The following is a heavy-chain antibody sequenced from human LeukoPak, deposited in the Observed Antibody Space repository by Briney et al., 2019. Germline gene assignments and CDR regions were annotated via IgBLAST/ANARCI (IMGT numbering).Heavy chain of an antibody. CDR2: IKEDGSEK. CDR1: GFTFSNYG. J-gene: IGHJ4*02. V-gene: IGHV3-7*05. D-gene: IGHD5-12*01. Sequence: PGGSLRLSCAASGFTFSNYGMHWVRQAPGKGLEWVANIKEDGSEKYYVDSVKGRFTISRDNAKNSLYLQMNSLRVEDTAVYYCARLPLTARLHFEYWGPGTLVTVSS. CDR3: ARLPLTARLHFEY.